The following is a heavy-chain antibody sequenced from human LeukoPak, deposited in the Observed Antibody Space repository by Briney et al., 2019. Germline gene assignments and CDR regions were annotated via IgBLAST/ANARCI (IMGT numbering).Heavy chain of an antibody. CDR3: ARGSSGWLIDY. Sequence: GGSLRLSCAAPGFTFSSYSMNWVRQAPGKGLEWVSSISSSSSYIYYADSVKGRFTISRDNAKNSLYLQMNSLRAEDTAVYYCARGSSGWLIDYWGQGTLVTVSS. CDR2: ISSSSSYI. D-gene: IGHD6-19*01. CDR1: GFTFSSYS. J-gene: IGHJ4*02. V-gene: IGHV3-21*01.